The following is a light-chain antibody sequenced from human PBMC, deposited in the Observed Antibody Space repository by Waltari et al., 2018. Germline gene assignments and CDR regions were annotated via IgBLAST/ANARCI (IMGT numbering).Light chain of an antibody. CDR2: NVF. CDR1: QRLNRA. J-gene: IGKJ1*01. Sequence: CEASQRLNRALALYQQKPGQAPRLLIYNVFNRATDIPDRFSGSGSGTEFSLTISRLEPEDFAVYYCQHYVNLPATFGQGTRVEIK. CDR3: QHYVNLPAT. V-gene: IGKV3-20*01.